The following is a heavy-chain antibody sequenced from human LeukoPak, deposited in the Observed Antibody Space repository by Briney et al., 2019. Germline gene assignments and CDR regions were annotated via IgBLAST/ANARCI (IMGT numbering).Heavy chain of an antibody. CDR2: LSNDGRTK. Sequence: GGPLSFPLEALGFGLRAFALHWVGRVPAKGLDWWTNLSNDGRTKYYVDSVKGRFTISRDNSKNTLYVQMNSLSPEDTAVYYCARGCHDSRGYCAGFEIWGQGTMVTVSS. CDR1: GFGLRAFA. V-gene: IGHV3-30*03. J-gene: IGHJ3*02. CDR3: ARGCHDSRGYCAGFEI. D-gene: IGHD3-22*01.